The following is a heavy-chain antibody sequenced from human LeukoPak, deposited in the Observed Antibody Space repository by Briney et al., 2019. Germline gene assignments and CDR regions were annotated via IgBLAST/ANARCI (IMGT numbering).Heavy chain of an antibody. J-gene: IGHJ4*02. CDR1: GFTFSSYA. Sequence: GGSLRLSCEASGFTFSSYAMSWVRQAPGKGLDWVSGISGSGGSTYYADSVKGRFTISRDNSKNTLYLQMNSLRSEDTAVYYCAKMPQYYYDSSGYFDYWGQGTLVTVSS. D-gene: IGHD3-22*01. V-gene: IGHV3-23*01. CDR3: AKMPQYYYDSSGYFDY. CDR2: ISGSGGST.